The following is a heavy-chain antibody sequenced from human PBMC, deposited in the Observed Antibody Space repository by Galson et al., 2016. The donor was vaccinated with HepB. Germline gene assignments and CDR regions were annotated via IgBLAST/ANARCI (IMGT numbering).Heavy chain of an antibody. J-gene: IGHJ6*02. V-gene: IGHV4-59*08. CDR3: ARQPTTYYYDSGSNYYGMDV. Sequence: SETLSLTCTVSGDSINNYFWNWIRQPPGKGLEWIGNVYHSANSNYNPALKSRVTILVDMSKNQFSLRPSSVTAADTAVYYCARQPTTYYYDSGSNYYGMDVWGQGTTVTVSS. CDR1: GDSINNYF. D-gene: IGHD3-10*01. CDR2: VYHSANS.